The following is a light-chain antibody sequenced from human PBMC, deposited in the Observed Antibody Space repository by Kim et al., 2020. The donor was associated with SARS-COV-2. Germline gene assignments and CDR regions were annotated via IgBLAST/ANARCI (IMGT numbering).Light chain of an antibody. CDR1: QSVAKD. CDR2: GAS. V-gene: IGKV3-15*01. CDR3: QQYNYWPYT. J-gene: IGKJ2*01. Sequence: SVSPGERSTLSCRAIQSVAKDLAWYQQRSGQAPRLLIYGASNRATGIPARCSGSGSGTEFTLTISSLQSEDFAVYYCQQYNYWPYTFGQGTKLEI.